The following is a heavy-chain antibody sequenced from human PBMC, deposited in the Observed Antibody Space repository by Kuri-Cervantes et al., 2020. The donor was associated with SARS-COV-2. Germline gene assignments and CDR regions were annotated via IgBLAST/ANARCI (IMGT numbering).Heavy chain of an antibody. D-gene: IGHD1-1*01. J-gene: IGHJ4*02. CDR3: ARALGTTGDY. CDR2: IYYSGST. V-gene: IGHV4-59*01. CDR1: GGPISSYY. Sequence: GSLRLSCTVSGGPISSYYWSWIRQPPGKGLEWIGYIYYSGSTNYNPSLKSRVTISVDTSKNQFSLKLSSVTAADAAVYYCARALGTTGDYWGQGTLVTVSS.